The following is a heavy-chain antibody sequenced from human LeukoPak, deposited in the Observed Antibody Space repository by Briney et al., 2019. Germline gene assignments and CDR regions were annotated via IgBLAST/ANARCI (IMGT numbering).Heavy chain of an antibody. J-gene: IGHJ4*02. V-gene: IGHV3-23*01. D-gene: IGHD2-15*01. CDR2: ISGSGVST. CDR3: AKKTSGGSPLRTFFDY. Sequence: GGSLRLSCAASGFTFSNYAMSWVRQAPGKGLEWVSTISGSGVSTYYADSFKGRFTISRDNSNNTLYLQMNSLRAEDTAIYYCAKKTSGGSPLRTFFDYWGQGTLVTVSS. CDR1: GFTFSNYA.